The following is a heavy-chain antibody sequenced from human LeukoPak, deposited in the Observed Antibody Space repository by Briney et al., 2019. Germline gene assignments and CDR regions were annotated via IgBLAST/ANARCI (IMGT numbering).Heavy chain of an antibody. CDR3: AKDEVTSGGGLAS. CDR2: MYTGETT. J-gene: IGHJ5*01. D-gene: IGHD2-21*02. Sequence: GGSLRLSCAASGFTVSGTHMSWVRQAPGKGLEWVSAMYTGETTYYAYSVTGRFTVSRDTSRNTLFLHMDSLRAEDTAVYYCAKDEVTSGGGLASWGQGTLVIVSS. CDR1: GFTVSGTH. V-gene: IGHV3-53*01.